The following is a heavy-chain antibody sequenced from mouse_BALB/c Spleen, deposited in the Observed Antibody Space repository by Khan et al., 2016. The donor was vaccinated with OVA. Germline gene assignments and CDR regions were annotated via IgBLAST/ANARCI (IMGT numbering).Heavy chain of an antibody. J-gene: IGHJ3*01. CDR1: GDSITSGY. V-gene: IGHV3-8*02. CDR2: MIYTGYT. D-gene: IGHD2-14*01. CDR3: ARSTYRYAFVY. Sequence: EVQLQESGPSLVKPSQTLSLTCSVTGDSITSGYWRWIRKFPGNKLEYMGYMIYTGYTYYNPSLKSRLSIPRHTSKNQYYLQLNSVTTEDTATYYCARSTYRYAFVYWGKGTLVTGSA.